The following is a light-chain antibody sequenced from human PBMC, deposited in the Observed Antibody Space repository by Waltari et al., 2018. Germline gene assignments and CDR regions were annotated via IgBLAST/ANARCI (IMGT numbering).Light chain of an antibody. CDR3: QHYGSSPGVT. CDR1: HSVSSTY. V-gene: IGKV3-20*01. CDR2: GAS. J-gene: IGKJ3*01. Sequence: VLTQSQGTLSLSPGGRATLSCSAIHSVSSTYLAWYQQRPGQPPRLLIYGASNSATCIPDRFSGSGSARDVTLTTGRLEPDDVAVYYCQHYGSSPGVTFGPGTKVDIK.